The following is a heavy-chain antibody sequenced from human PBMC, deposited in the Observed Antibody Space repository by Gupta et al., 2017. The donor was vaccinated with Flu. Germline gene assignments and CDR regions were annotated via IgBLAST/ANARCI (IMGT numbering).Heavy chain of an antibody. J-gene: IGHJ4*02. CDR3: ARREAAGIRTPWPFDY. D-gene: IGHD6-13*01. V-gene: IGHV4-39*01. CDR2: IYYSGST. Sequence: QLQLQESGPGLVKPSEPLSLTCPVSGASITITSYYWGWIRQPPGKGLEWIGSIYYSGSTYYNPSLKSRVTISVDTSKNQFSLKLSSVTAADTAVYYCARREAAGIRTPWPFDYWGQGTLVTVSS. CDR1: GASITITSYY.